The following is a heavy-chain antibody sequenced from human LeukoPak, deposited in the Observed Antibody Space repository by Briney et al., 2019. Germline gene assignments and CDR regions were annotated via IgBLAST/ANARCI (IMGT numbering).Heavy chain of an antibody. V-gene: IGHV4-61*02. Sequence: SETLSLTCTVSGGSISSGSYYWSWIRQPAGKGLEWIGRIYTSGSTNYNPSLKSRVTISVDTSKNQFSLKLSSVTAADTAVYYCARDRAVIAVAGDFDYWGQGTLVTVSS. CDR2: IYTSGST. J-gene: IGHJ4*02. D-gene: IGHD6-19*01. CDR3: ARDRAVIAVAGDFDY. CDR1: GGSISSGSYY.